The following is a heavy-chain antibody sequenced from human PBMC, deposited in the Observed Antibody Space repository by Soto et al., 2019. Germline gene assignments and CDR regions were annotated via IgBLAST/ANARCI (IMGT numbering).Heavy chain of an antibody. Sequence: PGGSLRLSCAASGFTFSSYGMHWVRQAPGKGLEWVAVISYDGSNKYYADSVKGRFTISRDNSKNTLYLQMNSLRAEETAVYYCAKLICLLTAGWVCLPGPGQTIDYWGQGTLVTVSS. D-gene: IGHD3-9*01. CDR1: GFTFSSYG. V-gene: IGHV3-30*18. CDR3: AKLICLLTAGWVCLPGPGQTIDY. CDR2: ISYDGSNK. J-gene: IGHJ4*02.